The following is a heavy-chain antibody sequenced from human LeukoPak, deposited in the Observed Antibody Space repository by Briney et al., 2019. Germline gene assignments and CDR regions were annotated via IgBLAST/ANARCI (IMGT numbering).Heavy chain of an antibody. CDR2: ISYDGSNK. J-gene: IGHJ1*01. D-gene: IGHD2-2*01. CDR3: ARDRYCSSTSCPQGGYFQH. CDR1: EFTFSNSW. V-gene: IGHV3-30*03. Sequence: GGSLRLSCEVSEFTFSNSWMSWVRQAPGKGLEWVAVISYDGSNKYYADSVKGRFTISRDNSKNTLYLQMNSLRAEDTAVYYCARDRYCSSTSCPQGGYFQHWGQGTLVTVSS.